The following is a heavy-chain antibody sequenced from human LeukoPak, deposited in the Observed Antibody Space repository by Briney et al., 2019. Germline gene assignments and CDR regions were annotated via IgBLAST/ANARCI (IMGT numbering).Heavy chain of an antibody. D-gene: IGHD1-26*01. CDR2: ISYDGSNK. V-gene: IGHV3-30*04. CDR3: AKEYSGSFSPFPSYFDY. CDR1: GFNFTSYA. Sequence: GGSLRLSCAASGFNFTSYAMHWVRQAPGKGLEWVAVISYDGSNKYYADSVKGRSTISRDNSKNTLYLQMNSLRAEDTAVYYCAKEYSGSFSPFPSYFDYWGQGTLVTVSS. J-gene: IGHJ4*02.